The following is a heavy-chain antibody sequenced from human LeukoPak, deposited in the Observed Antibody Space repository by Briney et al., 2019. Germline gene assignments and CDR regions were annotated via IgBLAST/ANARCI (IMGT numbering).Heavy chain of an antibody. J-gene: IGHJ6*02. CDR3: ARQPYCSSTSCYYYYYGMDV. CDR2: IYYSGST. CDR1: GGSISSGGYY. D-gene: IGHD2-2*01. V-gene: IGHV4-31*03. Sequence: NPSETLSLTCTVSGGSISSGGYYWSWIRQHPGKGLEWIGYIYYSGSTYYNPSLKSRVTISVDTSKNQFSLKLSSVTAADTAVYYCARQPYCSSTSCYYYYYGMDVWGQGTTVTVSS.